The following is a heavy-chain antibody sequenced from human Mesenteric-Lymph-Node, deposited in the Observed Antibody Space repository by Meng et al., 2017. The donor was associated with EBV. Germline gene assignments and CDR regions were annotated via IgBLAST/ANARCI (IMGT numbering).Heavy chain of an antibody. J-gene: IGHJ5*02. V-gene: IGHV4-31*03. CDR3: ARTNYGDYNWFDP. CDR1: GGSIRSGGFY. CDR2: IHYSGST. D-gene: IGHD4-17*01. Sequence: QGELQGSDPGLVKPSQTPSLTCTVSGGSIRSGGFYWSWIRQHPGKGLEWIGYIHYSGSTYYNPSLRSRVAISIDTSKNQFSLKLTSVTAADTAVYFCARTNYGDYNWFDPWGQGTLVTVSS.